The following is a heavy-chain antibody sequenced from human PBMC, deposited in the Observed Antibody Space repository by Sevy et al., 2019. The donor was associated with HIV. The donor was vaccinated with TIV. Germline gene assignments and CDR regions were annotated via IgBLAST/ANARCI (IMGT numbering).Heavy chain of an antibody. CDR2: ILWDGDL. V-gene: IGHV2-5*02. CDR3: AHRSSKGIRITEFDY. CDR1: GFSFSTSGVG. Sequence: SGPTLVNPTQTLTLNCTFSGFSFSTSGVGVGWVRQPPGKPLEWLAMILWDGDLRYSPSLESRVSFTKDTSKDQVVLTMANMDPVDTGTYFCAHRSSKGIRITEFDYWGQGTQVTVSS. J-gene: IGHJ4*02. D-gene: IGHD2-15*01.